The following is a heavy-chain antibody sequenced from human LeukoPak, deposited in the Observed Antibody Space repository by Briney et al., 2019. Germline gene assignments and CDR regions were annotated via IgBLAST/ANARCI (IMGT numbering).Heavy chain of an antibody. V-gene: IGHV4-39*07. D-gene: IGHD2-2*01. J-gene: IGHJ4*02. CDR2: IYHTGST. Sequence: SETLSLTCTVSGGSISSSSYYWGWLRQPPGKGLEWIGSIYHTGSTYYNLPLKSRVTISVDTSKNQFSLNLSSVTAADTAVYYCARVGGYCSSTSCLPFDYWGQGTLVTVSS. CDR1: GGSISSSSYY. CDR3: ARVGGYCSSTSCLPFDY.